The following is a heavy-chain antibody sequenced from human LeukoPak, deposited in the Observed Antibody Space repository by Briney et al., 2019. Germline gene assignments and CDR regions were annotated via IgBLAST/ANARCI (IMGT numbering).Heavy chain of an antibody. CDR1: GGSISNYY. V-gene: IGHV4-59*01. J-gene: IGHJ3*02. D-gene: IGHD3-10*01. CDR2: ISYSGST. Sequence: PSETLSLTCTVSGGSISNYYWSWIRQPPGKGLEWIGYISYSGSTNHNPSLKSRVTISVDTSKNQFSLRLSSVTAADTAVYYCARGITRRRTFDIWGQGTMVTVSS. CDR3: ARGITRRRTFDI.